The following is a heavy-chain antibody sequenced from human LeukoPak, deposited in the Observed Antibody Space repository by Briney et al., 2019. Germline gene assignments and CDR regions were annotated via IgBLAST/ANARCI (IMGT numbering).Heavy chain of an antibody. D-gene: IGHD2-21*01. Sequence: GGSLRLSCAASGFTFSSYWMSWVRQAPGKGLEWVANIKQDGSEKYYVDSVKGRFTISRDNAKNSLYLQMNSLRAEDTAVYYCAREGGEWAPVLYSPLEDWGQGTLVTVSS. V-gene: IGHV3-7*01. J-gene: IGHJ4*02. CDR1: GFTFSSYW. CDR2: IKQDGSEK. CDR3: AREGGEWAPVLYSPLED.